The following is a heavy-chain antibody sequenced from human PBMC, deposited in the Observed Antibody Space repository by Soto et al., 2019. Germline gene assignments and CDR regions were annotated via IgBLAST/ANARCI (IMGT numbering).Heavy chain of an antibody. CDR3: ARRGSSSWYGY. V-gene: IGHV4-39*01. CDR1: GGSISSNNYY. D-gene: IGHD6-13*01. J-gene: IGHJ4*02. CDR2: IYDSGST. Sequence: QLQLQESGPGLVKPSETLSLTCTVSGGSISSNNYYWGWIRQPPGKGLEWIGTIYDSGSTYYNPSHKRRVTISVDTSKNQFALKLSSVTAADTAVYYCARRGSSSWYGYWGQGTLVTVSS.